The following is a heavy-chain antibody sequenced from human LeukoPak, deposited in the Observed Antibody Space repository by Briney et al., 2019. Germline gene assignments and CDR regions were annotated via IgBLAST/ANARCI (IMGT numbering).Heavy chain of an antibody. CDR2: IYYSGNT. J-gene: IGHJ4*02. Sequence: PSETLSLTCTVSGGSISPYYWGWIRQPPGKGLEWIGSIYYSGNTYYNPSLKSRVTISVDTSKNQFSLKLSSVTAADTAVYYCASSTTVTTFAYWGQGSLVTVSS. CDR1: GGSISPYY. V-gene: IGHV4-39*01. CDR3: ASSTTVTTFAY. D-gene: IGHD4-17*01.